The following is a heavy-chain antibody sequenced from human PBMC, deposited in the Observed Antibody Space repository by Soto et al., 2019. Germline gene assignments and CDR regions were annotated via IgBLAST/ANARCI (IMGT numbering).Heavy chain of an antibody. CDR2: IIPMFGSA. V-gene: IGHV1-69*12. CDR3: ARGGDIVLVPTDISGFDP. D-gene: IGHD2-2*01. J-gene: IGHJ5*02. CDR1: GGTFSNYA. Sequence: QVQLVQSGAEVKKPGSSVKVSCKASGGTFSNYAISWVRRAPGQGLEWMGGIIPMFGSANYAQKFQGRVTITADESTSTAYMELSSLRSEDTAVYYCARGGDIVLVPTDISGFDPWGQGTLVTVSS.